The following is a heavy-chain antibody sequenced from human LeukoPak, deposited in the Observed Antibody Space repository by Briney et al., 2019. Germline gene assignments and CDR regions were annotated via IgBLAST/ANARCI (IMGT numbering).Heavy chain of an antibody. CDR3: AKEENSGWYGTDL. V-gene: IGHV3-30*02. J-gene: IGHJ5*02. Sequence: GGSLRLSCAGSGFSFSYYGFHWFRQTPDKGLDWVAFTRYDGMVNHYKGSVKGRFTISRDNSKNTVYLQMSSLGTEDTAVYFCAKEENSGWYGTDLWGRGTQVIVSS. CDR1: GFSFSYYG. CDR2: TRYDGMVN. D-gene: IGHD6-19*01.